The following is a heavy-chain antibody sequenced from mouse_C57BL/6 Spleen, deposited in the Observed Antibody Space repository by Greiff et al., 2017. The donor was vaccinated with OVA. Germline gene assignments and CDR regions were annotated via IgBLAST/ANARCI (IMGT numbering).Heavy chain of an antibody. Sequence: VQLQQPGAELVMPGASVKLSCKASGYTFTSYWMHWVRQRPGQGLEWIGEIDPSDSYTNYNQKFKGKSTLTVDKSSSTAYMQLSSLTSEDSAVYYCARSYYDYDGAMDYWGQGTSVTVSS. V-gene: IGHV1-69*01. CDR1: GYTFTSYW. CDR3: ARSYYDYDGAMDY. CDR2: IDPSDSYT. D-gene: IGHD2-4*01. J-gene: IGHJ4*01.